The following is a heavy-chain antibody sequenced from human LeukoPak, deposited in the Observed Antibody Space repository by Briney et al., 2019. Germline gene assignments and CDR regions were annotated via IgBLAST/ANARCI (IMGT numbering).Heavy chain of an antibody. CDR1: GFTFGDYS. D-gene: IGHD3-10*01. V-gene: IGHV3-49*04. CDR2: IRSKPYGGTT. J-gene: IGHJ6*02. Sequence: GGSLRLSCTSSGFTFGDYSISWVRQAPGKGLEWVGFIRSKPYGGTTEYAASVRDRFTISRDDSRSIAYLHMNSLQTEDTAVYYCSRQTDYYVSGSYPDVWGQGTTVIGSS. CDR3: SRQTDYYVSGSYPDV.